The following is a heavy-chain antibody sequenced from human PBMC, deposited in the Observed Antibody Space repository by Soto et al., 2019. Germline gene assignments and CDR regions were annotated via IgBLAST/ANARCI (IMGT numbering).Heavy chain of an antibody. V-gene: IGHV3-30*03. CDR1: GFTFSSYG. CDR3: AASTSNIVATIGVVVGDAFDI. J-gene: IGHJ3*02. D-gene: IGHD5-12*01. CDR2: ISYDGSNK. Sequence: GGSLRLSCAASGFTFSSYGMHWVRQAPGKGLEWVAVISYDGSNKYYADSVKGRFTISRDNSKNTLYLQMNSLRAEDTAVYYCAASTSNIVATIGVVVGDAFDIWGQGTMVTVSS.